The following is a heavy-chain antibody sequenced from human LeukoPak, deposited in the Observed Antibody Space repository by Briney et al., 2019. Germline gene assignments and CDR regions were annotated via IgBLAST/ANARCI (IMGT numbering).Heavy chain of an antibody. V-gene: IGHV3-20*04. CDR3: ARVTVYYDSSGYFDS. D-gene: IGHD3-22*01. CDR1: GFIFDNYG. CDR2: INWNGAGT. Sequence: PGGSLRLSCAATGFIFDNYGMSWVRQAPGKGLEWVSGINWNGAGTGYADSVKGRFTTSRDKAKNSLYLQMNSLRAEDTALYYCARVTVYYDSSGYFDSWGQGALVTVSS. J-gene: IGHJ4*02.